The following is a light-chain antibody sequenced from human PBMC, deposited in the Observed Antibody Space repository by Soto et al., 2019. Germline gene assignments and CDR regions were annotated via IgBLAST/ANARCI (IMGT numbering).Light chain of an antibody. Sequence: EVVMTQSPATLPVSPGDRATLSCRASQNVNNNLAWYQQRPGKAPRLLVYGASTRATGIPARFRASGSGTEFTLTISSLQSEDLAVYYCQQYNDWPPMYTCGQGSKLEIK. CDR3: QQYNDWPPMYT. CDR1: QNVNNN. V-gene: IGKV3-15*01. J-gene: IGKJ2*01. CDR2: GAS.